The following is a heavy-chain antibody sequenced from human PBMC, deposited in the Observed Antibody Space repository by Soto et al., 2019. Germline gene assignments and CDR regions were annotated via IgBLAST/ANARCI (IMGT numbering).Heavy chain of an antibody. D-gene: IGHD3-10*01. CDR1: GFTVSSNY. J-gene: IGHJ4*02. CDR2: IYSGGST. V-gene: IGHV3-53*04. Sequence: EVQLVESVGGLVQAGGSLRLSCAASGFTVSSNYMSWVRQAPGKGLEWVSVIYSGGSTYYADSVKGRFTISRHNSKNTLYLQMNSLRAEDTAVYYCARSELWFGELGHFDYWGQGTLVTVSS. CDR3: ARSELWFGELGHFDY.